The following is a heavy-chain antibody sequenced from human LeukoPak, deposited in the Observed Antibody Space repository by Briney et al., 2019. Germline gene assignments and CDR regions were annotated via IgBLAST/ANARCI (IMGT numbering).Heavy chain of an antibody. CDR3: ARTIASRPYYFDY. D-gene: IGHD6-6*01. Sequence: SETLSLTCTVSGDSIRSHYWSWIRQPPGKGLEWIGYIQDSGYTKYNPSLESRLTISVDTSKNQFSLRLSSLTAADTAVFYCARTIASRPYYFDYWGQGTLVTVSP. CDR1: GDSIRSHY. J-gene: IGHJ4*02. CDR2: IQDSGYT. V-gene: IGHV4-59*11.